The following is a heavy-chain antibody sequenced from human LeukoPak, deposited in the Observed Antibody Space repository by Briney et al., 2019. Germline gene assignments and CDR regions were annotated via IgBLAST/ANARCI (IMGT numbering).Heavy chain of an antibody. Sequence: GESLKISCKGSGYSFTSYWIGWVRQMPGKGLEGMGIIYPGDSDTRYSPSFQGQVTISADKSISTAYLQWSSLKASDTAMYYCARTGGVGVATHYFDYWGRGTLVTVSS. CDR3: ARTGGVGVATHYFDY. J-gene: IGHJ4*02. CDR1: GYSFTSYW. V-gene: IGHV5-51*01. CDR2: IYPGDSDT. D-gene: IGHD3-16*01.